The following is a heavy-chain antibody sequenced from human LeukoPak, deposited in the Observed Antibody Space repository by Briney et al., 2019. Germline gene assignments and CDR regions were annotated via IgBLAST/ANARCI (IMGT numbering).Heavy chain of an antibody. CDR3: ARDGTGRFDP. Sequence: GGSLRLSCAASGFTFSSYWMHWVRQAPGKGLVWVSRITSDGSSTSYADSVKGRFTISRDNAKNTLYLQMNSLGAEDTAVYYCARDGTGRFDPWGQGTLVTVSS. D-gene: IGHD1-1*01. V-gene: IGHV3-74*01. CDR2: ITSDGSST. CDR1: GFTFSSYW. J-gene: IGHJ5*02.